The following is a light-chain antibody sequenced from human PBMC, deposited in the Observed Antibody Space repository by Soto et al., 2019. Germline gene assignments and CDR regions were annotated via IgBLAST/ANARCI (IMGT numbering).Light chain of an antibody. CDR2: RAS. J-gene: IGKJ2*01. Sequence: DIQMTQSPSSLSASVGDRVTITGQASQDIKKNLDWYQQKPGETPQLLIYRASTLRGGVPSRFSGGGSGTYFTFTINSLQPEDFATYFCQQYEDLPFTFGQGTKLEIK. V-gene: IGKV1-33*01. CDR3: QQYEDLPFT. CDR1: QDIKKN.